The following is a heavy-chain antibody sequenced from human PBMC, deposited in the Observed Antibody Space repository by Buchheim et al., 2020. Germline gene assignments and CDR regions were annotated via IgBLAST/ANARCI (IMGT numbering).Heavy chain of an antibody. CDR1: GFTFSSYG. CDR2: ISYDGSNK. Sequence: QVQLVESGGGVVQPGRSLRLSCAASGFTFSSYGMHWVRQAPGKGLEWVAVISYDGSNKYYADSVKGRFTISRDNSKNTLYLQMNSLRAEDTAVYYCAKGDTAIAPSNYWGQGTL. CDR3: AKGDTAIAPSNY. V-gene: IGHV3-30*18. J-gene: IGHJ4*02. D-gene: IGHD5-18*01.